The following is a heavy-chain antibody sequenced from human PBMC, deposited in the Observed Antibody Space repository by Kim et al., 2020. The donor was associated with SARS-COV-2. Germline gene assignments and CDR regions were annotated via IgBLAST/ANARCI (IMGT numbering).Heavy chain of an antibody. CDR2: FDPSDSYT. J-gene: IGHJ3*02. CDR3: ARGQVTMVRGVIINDAFDI. V-gene: IGHV5-10-1*01. CDR1: GYSFTSYW. Sequence: GESLKISCKGSGYSFTSYWISWVRQMPGKGLEWMGRFDPSDSYTNYSPSFQGHVTISADKSISTAYLQWSSLKASDTAMYYCARGQVTMVRGVIINDAFDIWGQGTMVTVSS. D-gene: IGHD3-10*01.